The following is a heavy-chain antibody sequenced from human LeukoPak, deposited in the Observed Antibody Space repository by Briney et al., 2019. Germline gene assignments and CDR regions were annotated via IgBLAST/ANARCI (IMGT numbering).Heavy chain of an antibody. CDR3: ARDGAVAGDDFDY. J-gene: IGHJ4*02. CDR1: GGTFSSYA. Sequence: SVKVSCKASGGTFSSYAISWVRQAPGQGLEWMGGIIPIFGTANYAQKFQGRVTITADESTSTAYMELSSLRSEDTAVYYCARDGAVAGDDFDYWGQGTLVTVSS. CDR2: IIPIFGTA. D-gene: IGHD6-19*01. V-gene: IGHV1-69*13.